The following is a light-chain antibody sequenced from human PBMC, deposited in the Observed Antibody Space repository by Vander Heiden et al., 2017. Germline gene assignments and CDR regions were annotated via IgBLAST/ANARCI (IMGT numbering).Light chain of an antibody. CDR2: GAS. V-gene: IGKV3-15*01. J-gene: IGKJ2*01. CDR1: QNIRTN. CDR3: QQYNNWPPRYT. Sequence: EIVMTQPPATLSVSPGARATLSCRASQNIRTNLAWYQQQPGQSPRLLIYGASPRATGFPARFSGSGSGTEFTLSISSLQSEDVAVYYCQQYNNWPPRYTFGQGTKLEIK.